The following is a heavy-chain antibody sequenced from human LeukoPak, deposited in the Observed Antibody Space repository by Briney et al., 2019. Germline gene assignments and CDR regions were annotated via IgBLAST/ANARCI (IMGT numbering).Heavy chain of an antibody. Sequence: PSETLSLTCTVSGGSISSYYWSWIRQPPGKGLEWIGYIYYSGSTNYNPSLKSRVTISVDTSKNQFSLKLSSVTAADTAVYYCAGGVMVRGVVSSYWGQGTLVTVSS. D-gene: IGHD3-10*01. CDR1: GGSISSYY. CDR3: AGGVMVRGVVSSY. J-gene: IGHJ4*02. CDR2: IYYSGST. V-gene: IGHV4-59*01.